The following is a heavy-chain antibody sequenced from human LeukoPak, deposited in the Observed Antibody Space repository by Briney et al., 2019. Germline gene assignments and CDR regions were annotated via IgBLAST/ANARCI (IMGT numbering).Heavy chain of an antibody. J-gene: IGHJ1*01. Sequence: GGSLRLSYAASGFTFSSYAMHWIRQAPGKGLEYVSAISKNGDSTFHAISVKGRFTISRDNSKNTLYLQMGSLRPEDMAVYYCARMDYSDQFFQHWGQGSLVTVSS. V-gene: IGHV3-64*01. D-gene: IGHD4-17*01. CDR2: ISKNGDST. CDR3: ARMDYSDQFFQH. CDR1: GFTFSSYA.